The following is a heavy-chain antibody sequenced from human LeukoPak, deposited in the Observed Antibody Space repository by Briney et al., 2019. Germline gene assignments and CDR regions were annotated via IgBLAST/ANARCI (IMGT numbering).Heavy chain of an antibody. Sequence: GASVQVSCKTSGYTFTSYHMRWVRQAPGQGLEWVAIIKSTGDTTVYAQKFQGRVTVTRDTSTSTVYMDLSSLSSEDTAVYYCVREDAHTYYFDFWGPGTLVTVSS. CDR2: IKSTGDTT. CDR1: GYTFTSYH. CDR3: VREDAHTYYFDF. D-gene: IGHD2-2*01. V-gene: IGHV1-46*01. J-gene: IGHJ4*02.